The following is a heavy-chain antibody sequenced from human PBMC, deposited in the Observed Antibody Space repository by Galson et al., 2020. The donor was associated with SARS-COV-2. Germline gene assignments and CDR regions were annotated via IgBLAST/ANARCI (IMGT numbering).Heavy chain of an antibody. CDR3: ARGRGSAVAGSDY. CDR2: ISYDGSNK. Sequence: GESLKIYCAASGFTFSSYAMHWVRQAPGKGLEWVAVISYDGSNKYYADSVKGRFTISRDNSKNTLYLQMNSLRAEDTAVYYCARGRGSAVAGSDYWGQGTLVTVSS. J-gene: IGHJ4*02. V-gene: IGHV3-30*04. CDR1: GFTFSSYA. D-gene: IGHD6-19*01.